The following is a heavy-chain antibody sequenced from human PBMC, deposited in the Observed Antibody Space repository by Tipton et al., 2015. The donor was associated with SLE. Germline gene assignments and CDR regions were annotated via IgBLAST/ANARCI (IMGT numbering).Heavy chain of an antibody. V-gene: IGHV4-59*01. D-gene: IGHD3/OR15-3a*01. CDR2: IYHRGST. J-gene: IGHJ6*02. CDR3: ARSGGWTGSFYGMDV. CDR1: GFTFDDYA. Sequence: LRLSCAASGFTFDDYAMHWVRQPPGKGLEWIGYIYHRGSTSSNPSLESRVTISVDTSKNEVTLRLTSVTAVDTAVHYCARSGGWTGSFYGMDVWGQGTTVTVSS.